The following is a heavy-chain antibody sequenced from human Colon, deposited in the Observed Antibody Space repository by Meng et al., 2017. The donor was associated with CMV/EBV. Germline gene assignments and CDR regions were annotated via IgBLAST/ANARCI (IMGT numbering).Heavy chain of an antibody. V-gene: IGHV4-61*01. D-gene: IGHD5/OR15-5a*01. CDR1: GGSASSGSYY. Sequence: SETLSLTCTVSGGSASSGSYYWSWIRQPPGKGLEWIGYIYYSGSTNYNPSLKSRVTISGDTSKNQFSLKLSSVTAADTAVYYCARDSVDDCSWIYGMDVWGQGTTVTVSS. CDR2: IYYSGST. J-gene: IGHJ6*02. CDR3: ARDSVDDCSWIYGMDV.